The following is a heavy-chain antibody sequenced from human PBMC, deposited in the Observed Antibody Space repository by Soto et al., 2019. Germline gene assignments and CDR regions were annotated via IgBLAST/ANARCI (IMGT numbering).Heavy chain of an antibody. CDR2: IYLGGTT. Sequence: QVQLQESGPGLVKPSETLSLTCAVSGYSITSSSFWGWIRQPPGKGLEWIGSIYLGGTTYYDPSLKSRVTIPVATSRNEFSLKLSSVTAADTAVYYCARPRPNSGAVDSWGQGALVTVST. V-gene: IGHV4-38-2*01. D-gene: IGHD6-19*01. CDR3: ARPRPNSGAVDS. CDR1: GYSITSSSF. J-gene: IGHJ4*02.